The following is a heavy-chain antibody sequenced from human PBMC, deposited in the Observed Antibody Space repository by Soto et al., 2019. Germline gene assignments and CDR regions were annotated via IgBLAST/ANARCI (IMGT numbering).Heavy chain of an antibody. CDR2: ISTSSTYI. J-gene: IGHJ6*02. V-gene: IGHV3-21*01. D-gene: IGHD5-12*01. Sequence: GALRLSCVASGFSFSSYSMAWVRQAPRKGPEWVSSISTSSTYIYYAESLKGRFTISRDNAKKSLFLQMNSLRAEDTAVYYCARDQHYPKWIGHYGLDVWGQGTTVTVSS. CDR3: ARDQHYPKWIGHYGLDV. CDR1: GFSFSSYS.